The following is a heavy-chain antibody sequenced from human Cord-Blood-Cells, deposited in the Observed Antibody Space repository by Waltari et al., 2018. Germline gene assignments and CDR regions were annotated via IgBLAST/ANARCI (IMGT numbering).Heavy chain of an antibody. CDR1: GYTFTGSY. D-gene: IGHD3-16*01. Sequence: QLAQTGAEVKKPGAAVKVSCEAPGYTFTGSYMNWVRQAPGQGLEWMGWINPIRGGTNYAQKFQGRVTMTRDTSISTAYMELSRLRSDDTAVYYCARVRVKEGVDAFDIWGQGTMVTVSS. V-gene: IGHV1-2*02. J-gene: IGHJ3*02. CDR3: ARVRVKEGVDAFDI. CDR2: INPIRGGT.